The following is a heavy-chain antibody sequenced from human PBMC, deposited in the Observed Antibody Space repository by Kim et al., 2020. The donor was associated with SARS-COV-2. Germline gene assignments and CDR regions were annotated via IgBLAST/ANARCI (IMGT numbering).Heavy chain of an antibody. V-gene: IGHV4-61*02. CDR3: ARATFKAGLRFFP. CDR2: IYTSGST. CDR1: GGSISSGSYY. D-gene: IGHD3-3*01. Sequence: SETLSLTCTVSGGSISSGSYYWSWIRQPAGKGLEWIGRIYTSGSTNYNPSLKSRVTISVYTSKNQFSLKLSSVTTADTAVYYCARATFKAGLRFFPWGQGTLVTVSS. J-gene: IGHJ5*02.